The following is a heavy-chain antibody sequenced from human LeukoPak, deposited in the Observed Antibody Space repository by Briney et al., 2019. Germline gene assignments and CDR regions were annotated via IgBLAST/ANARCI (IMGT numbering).Heavy chain of an antibody. CDR1: GFTVNNKY. D-gene: IGHD4-17*01. Sequence: GGSLRLSCAASGFTVNNKYMNWVPQAPGKGLEWVSVIYSGGSTYYADSVKGRFTISRDNSKNTLYLQMNSLRAEDTGVYYCASFYGDRSLDYWGQGTLVTVSS. J-gene: IGHJ4*02. V-gene: IGHV3-53*01. CDR3: ASFYGDRSLDY. CDR2: IYSGGST.